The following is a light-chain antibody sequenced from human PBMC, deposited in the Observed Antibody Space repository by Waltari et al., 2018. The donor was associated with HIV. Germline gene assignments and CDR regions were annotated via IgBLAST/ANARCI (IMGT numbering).Light chain of an antibody. CDR2: RNN. V-gene: IGLV1-47*01. Sequence: QSVLTQPPSASETPGQRVTISCSGSSSNIGSNYVYWYQQLPGTAPKLLIYRNNQRPPGVPDRFSGSKSGTSASLAISGLRSEDEADYYCAAWNDRLSGYVFGTGTKVTV. CDR3: AAWNDRLSGYV. CDR1: SSNIGSNY. J-gene: IGLJ1*01.